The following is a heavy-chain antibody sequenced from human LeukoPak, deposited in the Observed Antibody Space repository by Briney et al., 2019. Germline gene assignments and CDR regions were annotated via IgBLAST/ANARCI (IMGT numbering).Heavy chain of an antibody. CDR1: GFIFSAYI. J-gene: IGHJ3*02. Sequence: AGGSHRLFCAPSGFIFSAYIMDWVRHAPRRGLEWIGGIRKKPAGYITEYPASVKGKFVISSDDSKDSAFLQMNSLENEYTAVYNCTREGGEGDYTAFDIWGQGTMVTVSS. D-gene: IGHD3-3*01. V-gene: IGHV3-72*01. CDR3: TREGGEGDYTAFDI. CDR2: IRKKPAGYIT.